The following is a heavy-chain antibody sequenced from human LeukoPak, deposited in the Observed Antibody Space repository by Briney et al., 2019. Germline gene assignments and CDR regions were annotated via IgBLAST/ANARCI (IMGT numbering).Heavy chain of an antibody. CDR3: GGSGWTSEF. V-gene: IGHV3-7*04. CDR2: IKKDGSET. D-gene: IGHD6-19*01. J-gene: IGHJ1*01. Sequence: GGSPRLSCAASGFTFSTDWMNWVRQAPGKGLEWVATIKKDGSETYYVDFVKGRFTISRDNAKNSVHLQMNSLRAADTAVYCSGGSGWTSEFWGQGTLVTVSS. CDR1: GFTFSTDW.